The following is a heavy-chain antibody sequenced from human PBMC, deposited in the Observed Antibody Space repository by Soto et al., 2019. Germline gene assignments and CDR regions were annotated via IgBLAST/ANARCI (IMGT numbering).Heavy chain of an antibody. CDR2: IKSKTDGGTT. V-gene: IGHV3-15*07. CDR3: TTEHVDTAMVPVGY. CDR1: GFTFSNAW. D-gene: IGHD5-18*01. Sequence: GGSLRLSCAASGFTFSNAWMNWVRQAPGKGLEWVGRIKSKTDGGTTDYAAPVKGRFTISRDDSKNTLYLQMNSLKTEDTAVYYCTTEHVDTAMVPVGYWGQGTLVTVSS. J-gene: IGHJ4*02.